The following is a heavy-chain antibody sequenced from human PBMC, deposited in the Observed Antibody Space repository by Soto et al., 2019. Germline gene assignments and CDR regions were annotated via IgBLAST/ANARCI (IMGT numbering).Heavy chain of an antibody. D-gene: IGHD6-13*01. CDR3: ARTAAAGKYYYGVDV. Sequence: GESLKISCKGSGYSFTSYWIGWVRQMPGKGLEWMGIIYPDDSDTRYSPSFQGRVTISADKSISTAYLQWSSLKASDTAMYYCARTAAAGKYYYGVDVWGQGTTVTVSS. CDR2: IYPDDSDT. V-gene: IGHV5-51*01. CDR1: GYSFTSYW. J-gene: IGHJ6*02.